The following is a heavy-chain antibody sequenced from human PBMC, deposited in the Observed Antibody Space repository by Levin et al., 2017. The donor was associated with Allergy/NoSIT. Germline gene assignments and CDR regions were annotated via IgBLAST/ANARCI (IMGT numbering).Heavy chain of an antibody. CDR2: IYFSGST. CDR1: GGSISSGGYY. CDR3: ARVEYRYYMDV. J-gene: IGHJ6*03. V-gene: IGHV4-31*03. Sequence: SETLSLTCTVSGGSISSGGYYWSWIRQHPGKGLEWIGYIYFSGSTYYNPSLKSRVTISVDTSKNQFSLKLSSVTAADTAVYYCARVEYRYYMDVWGKGTTVTVSS. D-gene: IGHD1-1*01.